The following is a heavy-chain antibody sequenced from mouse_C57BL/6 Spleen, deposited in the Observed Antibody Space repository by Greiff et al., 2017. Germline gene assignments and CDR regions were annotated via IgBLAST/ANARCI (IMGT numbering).Heavy chain of an antibody. V-gene: IGHV1-39*01. J-gene: IGHJ4*01. CDR3: ARRYGSGHAMDY. CDR1: GYSFTDYN. CDR2: ITPNYGTT. D-gene: IGHD1-1*01. Sequence: EVQLVESGPELVKPGASVQISCKASGYSFTDYNMNWVKQSHGKSLEWIGVITPNYGTTSYNQKFKGKATLTVDQSSSTAYMQLNSLTSEDSAVYYCARRYGSGHAMDYWGQGTSVTVTS.